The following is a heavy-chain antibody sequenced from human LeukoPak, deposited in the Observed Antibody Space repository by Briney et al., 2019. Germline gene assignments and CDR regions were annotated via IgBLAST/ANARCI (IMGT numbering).Heavy chain of an antibody. J-gene: IGHJ4*02. V-gene: IGHV1-46*01. CDR3: AREESGGYFDY. CDR2: INPTGTST. D-gene: IGHD2-8*02. Sequence: ASVKVSCKASGYTFTNYYMHWVRRAPGQGLEWMGLINPTGTSTNYAQKFQGRVTMTRDTSTTTVYMELSSLRSEDTAVYYCAREESGGYFDYWGQGTLVTVSS. CDR1: GYTFTNYY.